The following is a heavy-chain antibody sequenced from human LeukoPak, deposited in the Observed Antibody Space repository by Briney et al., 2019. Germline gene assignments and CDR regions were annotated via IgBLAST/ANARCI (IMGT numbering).Heavy chain of an antibody. Sequence: PGGSLRLSCAASGFTFSSYAMSWVRQASGKGLEWVSAISGSGGSTYYADSVKGRFTISRDNSKNTLYLQMNSLRAEDTAVYYCAKVPRRTIAARGDFDYWGQGTLVTVSS. V-gene: IGHV3-23*01. D-gene: IGHD6-6*01. CDR2: ISGSGGST. CDR1: GFTFSSYA. J-gene: IGHJ4*02. CDR3: AKVPRRTIAARGDFDY.